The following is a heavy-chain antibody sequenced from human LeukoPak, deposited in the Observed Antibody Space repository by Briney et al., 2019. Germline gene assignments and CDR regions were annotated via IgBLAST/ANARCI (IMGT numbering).Heavy chain of an antibody. Sequence: GESLQISCKGSGYIFTSYWIGWVRQLPGKGLEWMGIIYPGDSDTRYSPSFQGQVTISADKSISTAYLQWSSLKASDTAMYYCARFARALASGTQEHNWFDPWGQGTLVTVSS. D-gene: IGHD6-13*01. V-gene: IGHV5-51*01. CDR2: IYPGDSDT. J-gene: IGHJ5*02. CDR3: ARFARALASGTQEHNWFDP. CDR1: GYIFTSYW.